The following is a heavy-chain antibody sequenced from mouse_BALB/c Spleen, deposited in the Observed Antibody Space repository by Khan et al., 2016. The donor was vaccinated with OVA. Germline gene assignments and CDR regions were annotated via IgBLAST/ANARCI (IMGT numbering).Heavy chain of an antibody. D-gene: IGHD1-1*01. J-gene: IGHJ4*01. CDR1: GYTFTSNT. Sequence: QVQLQQPGAELARPGASVKMSCKASGYTFTSNTMHWVKQRPGQGLEWIGYINPSSGYTNYNQNLKDKATLTADKSSSTAYMQLSSLTSEDSAVYYCARRTTVYTMDYWGQGTSVTVSS. CDR2: INPSSGYT. V-gene: IGHV1-4*01. CDR3: ARRTTVYTMDY.